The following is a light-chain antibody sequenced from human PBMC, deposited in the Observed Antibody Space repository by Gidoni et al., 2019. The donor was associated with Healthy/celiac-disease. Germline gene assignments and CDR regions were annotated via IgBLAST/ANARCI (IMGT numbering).Light chain of an antibody. J-gene: IGKJ4*01. CDR1: QSVSSSY. CDR3: QQYGSSPT. Sequence: IVLTQSPGTLSLSPGERATLSCRASQSVSSSYLAWYQQKPGQAPRLLIYGASSRATGIPDRFSGSGSGTDFTLTISRVEPEDFAVYYCQQYGSSPTFGGGTKVEIK. V-gene: IGKV3-20*01. CDR2: GAS.